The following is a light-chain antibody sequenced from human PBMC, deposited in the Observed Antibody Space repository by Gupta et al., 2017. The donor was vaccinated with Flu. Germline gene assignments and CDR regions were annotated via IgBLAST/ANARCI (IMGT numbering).Light chain of an antibody. CDR1: SSEVGNYNY. CDR3: ASYTITSTWV. V-gene: IGLV2-14*01. Sequence: SITISCTGTSSEVGNYNYVSWYQQHPGKVPKLMIYEVTERPSGVSNRFSGSKSGNTASLTISGLQAEDEADYFCASYTITSTWVFGGGTKLTVL. CDR2: EVT. J-gene: IGLJ3*02.